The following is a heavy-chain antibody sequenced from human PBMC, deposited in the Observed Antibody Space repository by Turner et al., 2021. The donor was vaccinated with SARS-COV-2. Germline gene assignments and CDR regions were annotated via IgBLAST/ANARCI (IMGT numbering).Heavy chain of an antibody. D-gene: IGHD5-18*01. CDR1: GGSISSRSYY. V-gene: IGHV4-39*01. CDR3: ARLMDTAMDYYGTDV. Sequence: QLQLQESGPGLVKPSETLSLTCTVSGGSISSRSYYWGWIRQPPGKGLEWIGNIYYSGSAYYNPSLKSRVTISVDPSKNQFSLKLTSVTAADTAVYYCARLMDTAMDYYGTDVWGQGTTVTVSS. CDR2: IYYSGSA. J-gene: IGHJ6*02.